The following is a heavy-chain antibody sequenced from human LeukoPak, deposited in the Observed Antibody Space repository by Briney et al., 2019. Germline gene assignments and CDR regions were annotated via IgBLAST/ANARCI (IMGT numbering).Heavy chain of an antibody. D-gene: IGHD5-12*01. CDR2: IYYTGST. Sequence: PSETLSLTCTVSGGSISSYYWSWIRQPPGKGLERIGYIYYTGSTNYNPSLKSRVTISVDTSKNQFSLKLSSVTAADTAVYYCARSDSGYDSGDYWGQGTLVTVSS. J-gene: IGHJ4*02. CDR1: GGSISSYY. V-gene: IGHV4-59*01. CDR3: ARSDSGYDSGDY.